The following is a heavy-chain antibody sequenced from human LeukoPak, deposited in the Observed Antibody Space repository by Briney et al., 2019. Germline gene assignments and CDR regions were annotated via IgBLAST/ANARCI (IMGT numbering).Heavy chain of an antibody. V-gene: IGHV1-2*02. CDR1: GYTFTGYY. CDR3: ARERYCSSTSCYTESDAFDI. Sequence: ASVKVSCKASGYTFTGYYMHWVRQAPGQGLEWMGWINHNSGGTNYAQKFQGRVTMTRDTSISTAYMELRRLRSDDTAVYYCARERYCSSTSCYTESDAFDIWGQGTMVTVSS. CDR2: INHNSGGT. D-gene: IGHD2-2*02. J-gene: IGHJ3*02.